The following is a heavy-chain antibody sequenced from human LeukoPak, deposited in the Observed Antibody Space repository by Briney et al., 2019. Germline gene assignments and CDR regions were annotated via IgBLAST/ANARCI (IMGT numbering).Heavy chain of an antibody. Sequence: SETLSLTCAVSGGSISTYYWSWIRQPPGMGLEWIGYIYYGGSTNYNPSLKSRVTISLDTSNNQFSLNLSAATAADTAIYYCARETRGYGSGSYDGFDYWGQGTLVTVSS. J-gene: IGHJ4*02. D-gene: IGHD6-19*01. CDR1: GGSISTYY. CDR2: IYYGGST. V-gene: IGHV4-59*01. CDR3: ARETRGYGSGSYDGFDY.